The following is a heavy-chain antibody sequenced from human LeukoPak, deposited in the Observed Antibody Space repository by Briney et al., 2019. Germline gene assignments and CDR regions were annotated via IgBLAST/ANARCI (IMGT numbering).Heavy chain of an antibody. CDR2: INPNSGGT. CDR1: GYTFTGYY. D-gene: IGHD3-22*01. Sequence: ASVKVSCKASGYTFTGYYMHWVRQAPGQGLEWMGWINPNSGGTNYAQKFQGRVTMTRDTSISTAYLELSRLRSDDTAVYYCARVVPTLYYYDSSGYGYWGQGTLVTVSS. V-gene: IGHV1-2*02. J-gene: IGHJ4*02. CDR3: ARVVPTLYYYDSSGYGY.